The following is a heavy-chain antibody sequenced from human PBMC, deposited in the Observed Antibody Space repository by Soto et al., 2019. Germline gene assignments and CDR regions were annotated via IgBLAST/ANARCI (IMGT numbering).Heavy chain of an antibody. Sequence: GESLKISCTGSGYSFTSYWIGWVRQMPGKGLEWMGIIYPGDSDTRYSPSFQGQVTISADKSISTAYLQWSSLKASDTAMYYCARGSYGPIYYYYYGMDVWGQGTTVTVSS. CDR1: GYSFTSYW. CDR3: ARGSYGPIYYYYYGMDV. V-gene: IGHV5-51*01. J-gene: IGHJ6*02. CDR2: IYPGDSDT. D-gene: IGHD1-26*01.